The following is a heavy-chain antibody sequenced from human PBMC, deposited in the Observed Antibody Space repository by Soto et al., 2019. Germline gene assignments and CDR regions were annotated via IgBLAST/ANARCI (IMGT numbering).Heavy chain of an antibody. CDR3: ARDGFYGCGGDCYSHY. CDR2: ISAYNGNT. CDR1: GYAFTSYG. J-gene: IGHJ4*02. Sequence: GASVKVSCKASGYAFTSYGISWVRQAPGQGLEWMGWISAYNGNTNYAQKLQGRVTMTTDTSTSTAYMELRSLRSDDTAVYYCARDGFYGCGGDCYSHYWGQGTLVTVSS. D-gene: IGHD2-21*02. V-gene: IGHV1-18*01.